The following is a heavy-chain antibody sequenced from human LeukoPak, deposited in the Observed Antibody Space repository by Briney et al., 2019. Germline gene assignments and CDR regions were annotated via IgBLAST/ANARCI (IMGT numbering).Heavy chain of an antibody. D-gene: IGHD2-21*02. CDR1: GFTVTSTY. J-gene: IGHJ4*02. Sequence: GGSLRLSCAVSGFTVTSTYMSWVRQAPGKGLEWVSVIYAGGSRYYADSVKGRFTISRDSSKNTLHFQMNSLRPDDTAVYYCARGGGAYCCGDCYRNFDYWGQGALVTVSS. V-gene: IGHV3-66*02. CDR2: IYAGGSR. CDR3: ARGGGAYCCGDCYRNFDY.